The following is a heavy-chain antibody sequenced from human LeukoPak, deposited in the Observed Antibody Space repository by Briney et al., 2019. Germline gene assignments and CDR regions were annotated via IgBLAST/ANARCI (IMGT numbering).Heavy chain of an antibody. V-gene: IGHV3-7*05. CDR2: IKQDGSEK. CDR1: GFTFSSYW. CDR3: SLEGSGWYRYFQH. D-gene: IGHD6-13*01. J-gene: IGHJ1*01. Sequence: PGGPLRLSCAASGFTFSSYWMIWVRQAPGKGLEWVANIKQDGSEKFYVDSVKGRFTISRDNAKNALYLQMNSLRADDAGVYYSSLEGSGWYRYFQHWGQGTLVTVSS.